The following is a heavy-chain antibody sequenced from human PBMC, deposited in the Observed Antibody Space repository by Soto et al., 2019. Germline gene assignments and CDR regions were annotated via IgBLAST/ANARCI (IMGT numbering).Heavy chain of an antibody. CDR2: IIPIFGTA. J-gene: IGHJ6*02. V-gene: IGHV1-69*13. CDR1: GGTFSSYA. CDR3: ARAYGDYPSYYYGMDV. D-gene: IGHD4-17*01. Sequence: SVKFSCKASGGTFSSYAISWVRQAPGQGLEWMGGIIPIFGTANYAQKFQGRVTITADESTSTAYMELSSLRSEDTAVYYCARAYGDYPSYYYGMDVWGQGTTVTVSS.